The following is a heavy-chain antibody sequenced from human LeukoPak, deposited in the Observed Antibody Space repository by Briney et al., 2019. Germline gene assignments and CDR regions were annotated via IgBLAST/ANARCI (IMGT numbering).Heavy chain of an antibody. CDR2: IYYSGST. D-gene: IGHD3-3*01. CDR1: GGSISSHY. CDR3: ARGITIFGVVTGFDY. Sequence: PSETLSLTCTVSGGSISSHYWSWIRQPPGKGLEWIGYIYYSGSTNYNPSLKSRATISVDTSKNQFSLKLSSVTAADTAVYYCARGITIFGVVTGFDYWGQGTLVTVSS. V-gene: IGHV4-59*11. J-gene: IGHJ4*02.